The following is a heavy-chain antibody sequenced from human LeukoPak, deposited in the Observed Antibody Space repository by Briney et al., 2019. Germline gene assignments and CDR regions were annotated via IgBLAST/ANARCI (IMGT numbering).Heavy chain of an antibody. CDR1: GGSFSGYY. CDR3: ARAPRFGGGSYHAFDI. J-gene: IGHJ3*02. CDR2: INHSGST. D-gene: IGHD2-2*02. Sequence: PSETLSLTCAVYGGSFSGYYWSWIRQPPGKGLEWIGEINHSGSTNYNPSLKSRVTISVDTSKNQFSLKLSSVTAADTAVYYCARAPRFGGGSYHAFDIWGQGTMVTVSS. V-gene: IGHV4-34*01.